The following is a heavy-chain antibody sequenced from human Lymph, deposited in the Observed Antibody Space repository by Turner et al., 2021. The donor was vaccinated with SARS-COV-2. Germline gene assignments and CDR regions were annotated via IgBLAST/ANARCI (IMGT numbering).Heavy chain of an antibody. D-gene: IGHD6-6*01. Sequence: EVPLVESGGGLVQPGRSLRLCCVASQFTLDDYAMYWVRQAPGKCLEWVSVISWNSGSIGYADSVKGRFTISRDNAKNSLYLQLNSLRAEDTALYYCAKDRGGEQLVRLFDYWGQGTLVTVSS. CDR1: QFTLDDYA. V-gene: IGHV3-9*01. CDR3: AKDRGGEQLVRLFDY. CDR2: ISWNSGSI. J-gene: IGHJ4*02.